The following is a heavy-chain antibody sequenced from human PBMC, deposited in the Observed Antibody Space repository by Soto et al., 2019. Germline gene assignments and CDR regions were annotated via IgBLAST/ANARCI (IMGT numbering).Heavy chain of an antibody. J-gene: IGHJ5*02. D-gene: IGHD6-19*01. Sequence: SETLSLTCTVSGGSISSYYWSWIRQLPGKGLEWIGYIYYSGSTNYNPSLKSRVTISVDTSKNQFSLKLSSVTAADTAVYYCAREPLAVAGWRWFDPWGQGTLVTVSS. CDR2: IYYSGST. CDR1: GGSISSYY. V-gene: IGHV4-59*01. CDR3: AREPLAVAGWRWFDP.